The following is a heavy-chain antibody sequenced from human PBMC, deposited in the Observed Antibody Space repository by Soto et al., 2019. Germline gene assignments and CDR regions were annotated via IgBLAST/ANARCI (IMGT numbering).Heavy chain of an antibody. J-gene: IGHJ6*03. CDR3: ARDGYCSGGSCYGYYYYYYMDV. Sequence: ASVKVSCKASGGTFSSYTISWVRQAPGQGLEWMGRIIPILGIANYAQKFQGRVTITADKSTSTAYMGLSSLRSEDTAVYYCARDGYCSGGSCYGYYYYYYMDVWGKGTTVTVSS. D-gene: IGHD2-15*01. CDR1: GGTFSSYT. V-gene: IGHV1-69*04. CDR2: IIPILGIA.